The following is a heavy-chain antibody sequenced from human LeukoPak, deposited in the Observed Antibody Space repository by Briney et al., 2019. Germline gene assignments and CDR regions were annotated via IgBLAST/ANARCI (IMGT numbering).Heavy chain of an antibody. Sequence: SETLSLTCAVYGGSFSGYYWSWIRQHPGKGLEWIGYIYYSGSTYYNPSLKSRVTISVDTSKNQFSLKLSSVTAADTAVYYCARVVVGATLFDYWGQGTLVTVSS. CDR2: IYYSGST. CDR3: ARVVVGATLFDY. D-gene: IGHD1-26*01. CDR1: GGSFSGYY. J-gene: IGHJ4*02. V-gene: IGHV4-31*11.